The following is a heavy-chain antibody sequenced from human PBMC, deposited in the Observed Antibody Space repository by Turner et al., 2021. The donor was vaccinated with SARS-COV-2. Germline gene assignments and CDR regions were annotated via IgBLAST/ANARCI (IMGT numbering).Heavy chain of an antibody. CDR2: IKSKIDGGTV. J-gene: IGHJ6*03. Sequence: EVQLVVSGGGLVEPGGSLRVSCAASGFTFSTTWMTWVRQAPGKGLEWVGRIKSKIDGGTVDYAAPVKGRFTISRDDSEDTLYMQMNSLKTEDTAVYYCATANKFYDYMDVWGGGATVTVSS. CDR1: GFTFSTTW. V-gene: IGHV3-15*01. CDR3: ATANKFYDYMDV.